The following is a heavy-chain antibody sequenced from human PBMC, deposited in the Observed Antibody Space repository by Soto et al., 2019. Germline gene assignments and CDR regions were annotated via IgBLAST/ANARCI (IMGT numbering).Heavy chain of an antibody. CDR2: IYYSGST. Sequence: QLQLQESGPGLVKPSETLSLTCTVSGGSISSSSYYWGWIRQPPGKGLEWIGSIYYSGSTYYHPSLESRVTTSVDTSKNQFSLKLSSVAAADTAVYYCARHTPAISISDHWGQGTLVTVSS. CDR3: ARHTPAISISDH. J-gene: IGHJ4*02. D-gene: IGHD2-15*01. V-gene: IGHV4-39*01. CDR1: GGSISSSSYY.